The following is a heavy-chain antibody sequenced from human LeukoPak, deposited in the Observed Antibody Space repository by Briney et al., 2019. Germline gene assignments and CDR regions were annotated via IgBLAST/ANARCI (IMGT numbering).Heavy chain of an antibody. CDR3: ARGVPYYYDSSGYRDY. CDR1: GYTFTSYD. Sequence: ASVKVSCKASGYTFTSYDINWVRQATGQGLEWMGWMNPNSGNTGYAQKFQGRVTMTRNTSISTAYMELSSLRSEDTAVYYCARGVPYYYDSSGYRDYWGQGTLVTVSS. CDR2: MNPNSGNT. J-gene: IGHJ4*02. V-gene: IGHV1-8*01. D-gene: IGHD3-22*01.